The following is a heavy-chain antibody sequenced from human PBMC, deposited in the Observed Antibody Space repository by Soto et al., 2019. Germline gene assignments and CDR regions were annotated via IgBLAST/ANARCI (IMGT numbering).Heavy chain of an antibody. CDR2: IYYSGST. D-gene: IGHD2-2*01. CDR1: GGSISSSSYY. V-gene: IGHV4-39*01. Sequence: QLQLQESGPGLVKPSETLSLTCTVSGGSISSSSYYWGWIRQPPGKGLEWIGSIYYSGSTYYNPSLKGRVTISVDTSKNPFALKLSSVTAADTAVYYCARNVVVPAAMVGWFDPWGQGTLVTVSS. CDR3: ARNVVVPAAMVGWFDP. J-gene: IGHJ5*02.